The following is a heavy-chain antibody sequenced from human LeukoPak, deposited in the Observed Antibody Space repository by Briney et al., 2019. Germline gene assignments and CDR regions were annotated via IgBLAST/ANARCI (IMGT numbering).Heavy chain of an antibody. V-gene: IGHV3-33*01. CDR2: MWYDGSKK. D-gene: IGHD2-21*01. CDR3: ARERVIAAAGDGFDS. Sequence: PGRSLRLSCGASGFTFSTYGMQWVRQAPGKGLEWVAVMWYDGSKKYYADSVKGRFTVSRDNSKNTLYLEMNSLRDEDTALYYCARERVIAAAGDGFDSWGQGTLVTVSS. CDR1: GFTFSTYG. J-gene: IGHJ4*02.